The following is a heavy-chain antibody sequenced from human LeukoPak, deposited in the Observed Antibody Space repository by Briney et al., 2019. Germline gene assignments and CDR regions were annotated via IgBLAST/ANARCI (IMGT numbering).Heavy chain of an antibody. CDR1: GFTFIGYS. J-gene: IGHJ4*02. CDR2: ISGNGDNT. D-gene: IGHD5-12*01. Sequence: GGSLRLSCSVSGFTFIGYSMTWVRQAPGKGLEWLSSISGNGDNTYYADSVKGRFTISRDNSKDTLYLQMNSLRVDDTAVYYCAGQWLRLGPIDYWGQGTLVSVSS. CDR3: AGQWLRLGPIDY. V-gene: IGHV3-23*01.